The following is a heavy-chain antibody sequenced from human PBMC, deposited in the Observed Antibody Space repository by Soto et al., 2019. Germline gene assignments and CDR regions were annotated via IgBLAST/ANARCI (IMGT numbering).Heavy chain of an antibody. CDR1: GGTFSSCA. CDR2: IIPIFGTA. Sequence: SVKVSCKASGGTFSSCAISWVRQAPGQGLEWMGGIIPIFGTANYAQKFQGRVTITADKSTSTAYMELSSLRSEDTAVYYCARAGDNPHDAFDIWGQGTMVTVSS. CDR3: ARAGDNPHDAFDI. V-gene: IGHV1-69*06. J-gene: IGHJ3*02. D-gene: IGHD2-21*01.